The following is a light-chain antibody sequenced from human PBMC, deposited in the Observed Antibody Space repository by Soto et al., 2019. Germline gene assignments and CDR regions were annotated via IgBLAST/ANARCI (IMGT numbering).Light chain of an antibody. CDR3: GAWDGSLNAYV. J-gene: IGLJ1*01. V-gene: IGLV1-44*01. CDR2: NDN. CDR1: SSNIGTNS. Sequence: QSVLTQPPSASGTPGQRVTISCSGSSSNIGTNSVNWYQQLPRTAPKLLISNDNQRPSGVPDRFSGSKSGTSASLAISGLQSEDQADYYCGAWDGSLNAYVFGPGTKVTVL.